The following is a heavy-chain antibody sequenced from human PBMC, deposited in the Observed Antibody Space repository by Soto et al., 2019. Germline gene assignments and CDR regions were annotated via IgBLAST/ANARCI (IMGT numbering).Heavy chain of an antibody. Sequence: QVQLVQSGAEVKKPGASVKVSCKASGYTFTSYGISWVRQAPGQGLEWMGWISAYNGNTNYAQKLQGRVTMTTDTSTSSASMALRSLRSDDTAVYYCARVYRITMVRGELSEYWGQGTLVTVSS. D-gene: IGHD3-10*01. CDR2: ISAYNGNT. V-gene: IGHV1-18*01. CDR1: GYTFTSYG. J-gene: IGHJ4*02. CDR3: ARVYRITMVRGELSEY.